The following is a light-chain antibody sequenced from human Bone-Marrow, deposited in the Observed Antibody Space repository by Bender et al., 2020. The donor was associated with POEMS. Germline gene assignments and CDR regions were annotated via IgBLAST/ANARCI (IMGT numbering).Light chain of an antibody. Sequence: SALTQPRSVSGSLGQSVTISCTGTRRNVGNYNYVSWYRQHPGKAPQLLLYDDDKRPSGVPDRFSGSKSGNTASLTISGLQADDEAYYCCCSYVNRKIIFGGGTKLTVL. CDR2: DDD. CDR1: RRNVGNYNY. CDR3: CSYVNRKII. J-gene: IGLJ2*01. V-gene: IGLV2-11*01.